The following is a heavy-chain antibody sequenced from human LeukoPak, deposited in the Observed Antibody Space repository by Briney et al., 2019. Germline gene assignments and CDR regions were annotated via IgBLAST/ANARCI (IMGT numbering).Heavy chain of an antibody. V-gene: IGHV1-2*02. CDR3: VRKSATRRTSEFDY. J-gene: IGHJ4*02. D-gene: IGHD2-15*01. Sequence: ASVKISCKASGYTFSDYYIHWVRQGPGEGVEWMGWITPNSGGTKYAQTFQGGVTMTRDTSISTAYMVLSSLGSDDTAVFYCVRKSATRRTSEFDYWGQGTPVTVSS. CDR2: ITPNSGGT. CDR1: GYTFSDYY.